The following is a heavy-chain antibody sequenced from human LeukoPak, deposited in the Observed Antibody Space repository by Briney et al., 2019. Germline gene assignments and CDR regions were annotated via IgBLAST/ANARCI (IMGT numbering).Heavy chain of an antibody. CDR3: ARKWYYYGSGSYYNFDY. CDR2: ISAYNGNT. Sequence: ASVKVSCKASGYTFTSYGISWVRQAPGQGLEWMGWISAYNGNTNYAQKLQGRVTMTTDTSTSTAYMELRSLRSDDTAVYYCARKWYYYGSGSYYNFDYWGQGTLVTVSS. J-gene: IGHJ4*02. CDR1: GYTFTSYG. D-gene: IGHD3-10*01. V-gene: IGHV1-18*01.